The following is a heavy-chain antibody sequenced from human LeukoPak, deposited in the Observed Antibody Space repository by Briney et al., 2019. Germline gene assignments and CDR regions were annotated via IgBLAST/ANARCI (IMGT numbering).Heavy chain of an antibody. CDR1: GGSISSYY. J-gene: IGHJ5*02. CDR2: INHSGST. Sequence: SETLSLTCTVSGGSISSYYWSWIRQPPGKGLEWIGEINHSGSTNYNPSLKSRVTISVDTSKNQFSLKLSSVTAADTAVYYCARGRRYSSSSRRNWFDPWGQGTLVTVSS. V-gene: IGHV4-34*01. CDR3: ARGRRYSSSSRRNWFDP. D-gene: IGHD6-6*01.